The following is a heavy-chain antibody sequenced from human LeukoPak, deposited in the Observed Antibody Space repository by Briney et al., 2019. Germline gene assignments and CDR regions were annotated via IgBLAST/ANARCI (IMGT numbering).Heavy chain of an antibody. CDR3: ARGPYSSSVRAFDI. V-gene: IGHV4-59*13. CDR2: IYYSGST. D-gene: IGHD6-6*01. J-gene: IGHJ3*02. CDR1: GGSISSYY. Sequence: PSETLSLTCTVSGGSISSYYWSWIRQRPGKGLERIGYIYYSGSTNYNPSLKSRVTISVDTSKNQFSLKLSSVTAADTAVYYCARGPYSSSVRAFDIWGQGTMVTVSS.